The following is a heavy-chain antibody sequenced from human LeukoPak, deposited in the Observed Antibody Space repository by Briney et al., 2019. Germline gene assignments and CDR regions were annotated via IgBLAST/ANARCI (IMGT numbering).Heavy chain of an antibody. CDR2: INPNGGST. V-gene: IGHV1-46*01. J-gene: IGHJ4*02. CDR3: ARDSSITFGGVIVLRYYFDY. CDR1: GYTFTSYY. D-gene: IGHD3-16*02. Sequence: ASVKVSCKASGYTFTSYYMHWVRQAPGQGLEWMGIINPNGGSTSYAQKFQGRVTMTRDTSTSTVYMELSSLRSEDTAVYYCARDSSITFGGVIVLRYYFDYWGQGTLVTVSS.